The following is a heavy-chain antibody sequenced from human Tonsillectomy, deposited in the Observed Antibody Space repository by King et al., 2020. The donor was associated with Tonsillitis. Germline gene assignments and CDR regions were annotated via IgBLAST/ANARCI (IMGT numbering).Heavy chain of an antibody. CDR1: GFTFDDYA. J-gene: IGHJ4*02. V-gene: IGHV3-9*01. CDR3: AKDISVGQGGGYFDY. CDR2: ISWISGSI. D-gene: IGHD3-16*01. Sequence: VQLVESGGGLVQPGRSLRLSCAASGFTFDDYAMHWVRQAPGKGLEWVSGISWISGSIGYADTVKGRFTISRDKAKNSLYLQMKSLRAEDTALYYCAKDISVGQGGGYFDYGGKETRVTVSS.